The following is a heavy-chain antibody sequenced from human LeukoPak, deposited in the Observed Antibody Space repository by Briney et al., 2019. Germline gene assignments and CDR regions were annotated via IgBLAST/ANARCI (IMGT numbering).Heavy chain of an antibody. CDR3: ARGTVIAAAGRNLSDY. V-gene: IGHV4-34*01. D-gene: IGHD6-13*01. Sequence: PSETLSLTCAVYGGSFSGYYWSWIRQPPGKGLEWIGEINHSGSTNYNPSLKSRVTISVDTSKNQFSLKLSSVTAADTAVYYCARGTVIAAAGRNLSDYWGQGTLVTVSS. J-gene: IGHJ4*02. CDR1: GGSFSGYY. CDR2: INHSGST.